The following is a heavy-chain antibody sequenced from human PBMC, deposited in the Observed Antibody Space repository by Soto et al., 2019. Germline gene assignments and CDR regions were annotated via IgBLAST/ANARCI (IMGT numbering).Heavy chain of an antibody. CDR2: IYYRSKWFH. Sequence: SQTLSLSCVISGDGVSSNGAFWNLIRQSPSRGLQWLGRIYYRSKWFHDYAASVESRMAINPDTSRNQFSLQLNYVTPEDTAVYYCARVHCSAGTCLDGLDFWGQGTTVTVSS. V-gene: IGHV6-1*01. D-gene: IGHD2-15*01. J-gene: IGHJ6*02. CDR3: ARVHCSAGTCLDGLDF. CDR1: GDGVSSNGAF.